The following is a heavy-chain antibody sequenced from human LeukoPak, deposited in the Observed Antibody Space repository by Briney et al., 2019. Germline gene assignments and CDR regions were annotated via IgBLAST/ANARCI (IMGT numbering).Heavy chain of an antibody. J-gene: IGHJ4*02. D-gene: IGHD3-3*01. Sequence: PSETLSLTCTVSGGSISSSGYYWSWIRQTPGTGLEWIGTVYYSGSAYYNPSLKTQVTISVDTSKNQFSLKLSSVTAADTAVYYCARGSQVDDFWSGYRAPLDYWGQGTLVTVSS. V-gene: IGHV4-39*01. CDR3: ARGSQVDDFWSGYRAPLDY. CDR2: VYYSGSA. CDR1: GGSISSSGYY.